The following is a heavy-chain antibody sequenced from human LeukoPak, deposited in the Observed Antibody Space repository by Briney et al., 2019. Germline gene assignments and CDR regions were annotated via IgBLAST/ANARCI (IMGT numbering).Heavy chain of an antibody. V-gene: IGHV1-24*01. CDR2: FHPEDGET. CDR1: GYTLSQLS. D-gene: IGHD3-22*01. Sequence: ASVKVSCKVSGYTLSQLSIHWVRQAPGKGLEWMGGFHPEDGETIYAQKFQGRVTMTEDTSTDTAYMDLRSLRPDDTAVYYCAATQTMAMIVVNILRFDSWGQGTLITVSS. CDR3: AATQTMAMIVVNILRFDS. J-gene: IGHJ4*02.